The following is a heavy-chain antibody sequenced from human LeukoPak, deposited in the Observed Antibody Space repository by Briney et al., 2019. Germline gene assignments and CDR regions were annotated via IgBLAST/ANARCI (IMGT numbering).Heavy chain of an antibody. CDR3: TSRIAAAGTYGDY. CDR2: IRSKANSYAT. J-gene: IGHJ4*02. Sequence: GGSLKLSCAASGFTFSGSAMHRVRQASGKGLEWVGRIRSKANSYATAYAASVKGRFTISRDDSKNTAYLQMNSLKTEDTAVYYCTSRIAAAGTYGDYWGQGTLVTVSS. V-gene: IGHV3-73*01. D-gene: IGHD6-13*01. CDR1: GFTFSGSA.